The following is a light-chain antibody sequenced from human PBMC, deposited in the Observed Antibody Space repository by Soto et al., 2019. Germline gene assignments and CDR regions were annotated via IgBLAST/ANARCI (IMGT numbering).Light chain of an antibody. Sequence: DVQMTQSPSSLSASVGDRVTITCRASQDINSYLAWYQQKPGNAPKSLIYAASSLQTGVASRFSGSESGPEFTLTISNLQPEDSATYYCQQYNIYPLTFGGGTKVE. CDR2: AAS. CDR3: QQYNIYPLT. J-gene: IGKJ4*01. CDR1: QDINSY. V-gene: IGKV1D-16*01.